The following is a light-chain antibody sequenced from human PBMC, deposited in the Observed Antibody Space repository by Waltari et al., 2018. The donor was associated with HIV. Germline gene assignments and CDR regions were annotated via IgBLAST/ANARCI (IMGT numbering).Light chain of an antibody. Sequence: QSVLTQPPPASGPPRQRVTLARSGSSSTAGKTSLNWYQQLPGTAPKLLIYGDDQRPSGVPDRFSGSKSGTSASLAISGPQSEDEAVYFCAAWDDSLNGYVFGAGTKVTVL. CDR2: GDD. J-gene: IGLJ1*01. CDR1: SSTAGKTS. CDR3: AAWDDSLNGYV. V-gene: IGLV1-44*01.